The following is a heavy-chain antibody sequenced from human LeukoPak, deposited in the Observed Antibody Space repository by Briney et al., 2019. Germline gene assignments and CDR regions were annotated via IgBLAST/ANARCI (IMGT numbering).Heavy chain of an antibody. CDR1: GFTFSSYA. Sequence: GGSLRLSCAASGFTFSSYAMSWVRQAPGKGLEWVSAISGSGGRTYYADSVKGRFTISRDNSKNTLYLQMNSLRAEDTAVYYCAKGSGYYLTYSYMDVWGKGTTVTVSS. V-gene: IGHV3-23*01. CDR3: AKGSGYYLTYSYMDV. J-gene: IGHJ6*03. D-gene: IGHD3-22*01. CDR2: ISGSGGRT.